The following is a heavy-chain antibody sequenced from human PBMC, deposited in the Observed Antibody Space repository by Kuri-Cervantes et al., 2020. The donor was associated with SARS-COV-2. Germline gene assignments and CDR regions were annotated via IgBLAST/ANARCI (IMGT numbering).Heavy chain of an antibody. Sequence: ESLKISCAASGFTFSSYAMSWVRQAPGKGLEWIGSIYYSGSTYYNPSLKSRVTISVDTSKNQFSLKLSSVTAADTAVYYCARAPQKRITIFGVVGSFDYWGQGTLVTVSS. CDR1: GFTFSSYA. V-gene: IGHV4-38-2*01. CDR2: IYYSGST. J-gene: IGHJ4*02. D-gene: IGHD3-3*01. CDR3: ARAPQKRITIFGVVGSFDY.